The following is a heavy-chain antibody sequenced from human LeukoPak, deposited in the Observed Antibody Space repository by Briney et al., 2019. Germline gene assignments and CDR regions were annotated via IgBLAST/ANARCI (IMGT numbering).Heavy chain of an antibody. Sequence: SVEVSCKASGGTFSSYAISWVRQAPGQGLEWMGRIIPILGIANYAQKFQGRVTITADKSTSTAYIELSSLRSEDTAVYYCARDRNLGYCSGGSCYPLSAFDIWGQGTMVTVSS. CDR1: GGTFSSYA. CDR2: IIPILGIA. D-gene: IGHD2-15*01. J-gene: IGHJ3*02. CDR3: ARDRNLGYCSGGSCYPLSAFDI. V-gene: IGHV1-69*04.